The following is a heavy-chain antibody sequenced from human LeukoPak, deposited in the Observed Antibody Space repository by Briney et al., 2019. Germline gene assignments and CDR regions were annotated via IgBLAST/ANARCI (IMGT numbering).Heavy chain of an antibody. V-gene: IGHV3-23*01. D-gene: IGHD3-16*02. CDR3: AKDMRDYVWGSYRYVSYTID. CDR2: ISGSGGST. Sequence: PGGSLRFSCTASGFTFSSYAMSWVRQAPGKGLEWVSAISGSGGSTYYADSVKGRFTISRDNSKNTLYLQMNSLRAEDTAVYYCAKDMRDYVWGSYRYVSYTIDWGQGTLVTVSS. J-gene: IGHJ4*02. CDR1: GFTFSSYA.